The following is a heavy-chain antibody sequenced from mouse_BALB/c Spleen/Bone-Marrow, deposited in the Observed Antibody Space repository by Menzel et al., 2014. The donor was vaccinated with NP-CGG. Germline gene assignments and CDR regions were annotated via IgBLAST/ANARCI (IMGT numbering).Heavy chain of an antibody. CDR2: IGSGDSST. D-gene: IGHD1-1*01. Sequence: EVKLVESGGGLVKPGGSLKLSCAASGFTFSSYAMSWVRQTPEKRLEWVATIGSGDSSTYYPDSVKGRFTISRDYAKNTLYLQMSSLRYKDTAIYYCARSGSSYYYWGQGTTLTGSS. CDR1: GFTFSSYA. J-gene: IGHJ2*01. V-gene: IGHV5-9-1*01. CDR3: ARSGSSYYY.